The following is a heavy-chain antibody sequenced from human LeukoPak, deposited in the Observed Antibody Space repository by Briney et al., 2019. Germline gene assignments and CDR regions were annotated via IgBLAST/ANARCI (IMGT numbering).Heavy chain of an antibody. CDR3: ARGPYDGTFYFDS. CDR2: TIPIRGMT. V-gene: IGHV1-69*04. D-gene: IGHD3-16*01. Sequence: SVKVSCKISGGTFGGYGISWVRQAPGQGLEWMGRTIPIRGMTNYAQKFQGRVTITADTSTSTAYMELSSLTSEDTAVYFCARGPYDGTFYFDSWGQGTLVIVSS. CDR1: GGTFGGYG. J-gene: IGHJ4*02.